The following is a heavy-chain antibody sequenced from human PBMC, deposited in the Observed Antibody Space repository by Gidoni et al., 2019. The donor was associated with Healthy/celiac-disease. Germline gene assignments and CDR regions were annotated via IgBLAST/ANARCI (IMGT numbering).Heavy chain of an antibody. CDR3: ARGDYGDYELVLLFDY. Sequence: EVQLVESGGGLVQPGGSRRLSCAASGFTFGVYEMNWVRQAPGKGLEWFSYISSSGSTIYYADSVKGRFTISRDNAKNSLYLQMNSLRAEDTAVYYCARGDYGDYELVLLFDYWGQGTLVTVSS. CDR1: GFTFGVYE. CDR2: ISSSGSTI. V-gene: IGHV3-48*03. D-gene: IGHD4-17*01. J-gene: IGHJ4*02.